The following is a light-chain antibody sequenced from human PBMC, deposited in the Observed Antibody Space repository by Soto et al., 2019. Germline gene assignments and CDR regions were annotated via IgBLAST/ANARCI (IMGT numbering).Light chain of an antibody. CDR2: EVS. Sequence: QSALTQPASVSGSPGQSITISCTGTSSDVGGYNYVSWYQQHPGKAPKLMIYEVSNRPSGVSNRFSGSKSGNTASLTISGLKAEDEAEYYCSSYTSSSTPRVVFGGGTKLTV. CDR3: SSYTSSSTPRVV. CDR1: SSDVGGYNY. V-gene: IGLV2-14*01. J-gene: IGLJ2*01.